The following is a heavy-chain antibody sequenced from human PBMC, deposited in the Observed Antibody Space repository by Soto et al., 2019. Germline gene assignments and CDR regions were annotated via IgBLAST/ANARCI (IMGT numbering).Heavy chain of an antibody. CDR2: ISYDGSNK. CDR3: AKSYYDYVWGSYRDDYYFDY. V-gene: IGHV3-30*18. CDR1: GFTFSSYG. D-gene: IGHD3-16*02. Sequence: QVQLVESGGGVVQPGRSLRLSCAASGFTFSSYGMHWVRQAPGKGLEWVAVISYDGSNKYYADSVKGRFTISRDNSKNTLYLQMNSLRAEDTAVYYCAKSYYDYVWGSYRDDYYFDYWGQGTLVTVSS. J-gene: IGHJ4*02.